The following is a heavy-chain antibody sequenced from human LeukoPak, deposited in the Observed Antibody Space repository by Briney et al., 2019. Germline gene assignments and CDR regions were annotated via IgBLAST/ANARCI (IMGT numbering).Heavy chain of an antibody. Sequence: SETLSLTCTVSGYSISSGYYWGWIRQPPGKGLEWIGSIYHSGSTYYNPSLKSRVTISVDMSKNQFSLRLNSVTAADTAVYYCARITRGHYYDTSGYQRYFQHWGQGTLVTVSS. CDR3: ARITRGHYYDTSGYQRYFQH. V-gene: IGHV4-38-2*02. J-gene: IGHJ1*01. CDR2: IYHSGST. D-gene: IGHD3-22*01. CDR1: GYSISSGYY.